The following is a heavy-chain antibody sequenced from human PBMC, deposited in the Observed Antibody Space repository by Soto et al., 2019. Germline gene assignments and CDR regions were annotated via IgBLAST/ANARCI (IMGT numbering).Heavy chain of an antibody. J-gene: IGHJ6*02. CDR2: IIPIFDTA. V-gene: IGHV1-69*12. D-gene: IGHD7-27*01. CDR1: GGTFNSYA. CDR3: ASHWGQAKRYYYYGMDV. Sequence: QVQLVQSGAEVKKPGSSVKVSCKASGGTFNSYAISWVRQAPGQGLEWMGGIIPIFDTADYAQKFEGRITITANESTSTAYMELSSLRSEDTAVYYCASHWGQAKRYYYYGMDVWGQGTTVTVSS.